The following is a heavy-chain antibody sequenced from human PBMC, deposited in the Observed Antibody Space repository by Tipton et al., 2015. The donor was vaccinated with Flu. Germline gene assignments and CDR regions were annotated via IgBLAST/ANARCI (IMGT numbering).Heavy chain of an antibody. CDR2: ISDSGGST. CDR1: GFTFSSYA. V-gene: IGHV3-23*01. D-gene: IGHD3-10*01. Sequence: SLRLSCAASGFTFSSYAMSWVRQAQGKGLEWVSGISDSGGSTYYADSVKGRFTISRDNSKNTLYLQMNSLRGEDTAVYYCAKWYSRHRYYYGPGNYDYYYYGMDVWGQGTTVTVSS. J-gene: IGHJ6*02. CDR3: AKWYSRHRYYYGPGNYDYYYYGMDV.